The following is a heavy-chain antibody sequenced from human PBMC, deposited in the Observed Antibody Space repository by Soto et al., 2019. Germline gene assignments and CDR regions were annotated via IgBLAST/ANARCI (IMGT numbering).Heavy chain of an antibody. CDR1: GYDFTNYW. CDR2: IYPGDSDI. CDR3: ARFRAPRRQLISMSFHL. V-gene: IGHV5-51*01. D-gene: IGHD6-13*01. J-gene: IGHJ4*03. Sequence: GESLKLSCKASGYDFTNYWIAWVRQTPGRGLEWMGMIYPGDSDIRYNPSFRGRVTISADKSITSAFVQWGSLTASDSAIYYCARFRAPRRQLISMSFHLWGLGTLVTVSS.